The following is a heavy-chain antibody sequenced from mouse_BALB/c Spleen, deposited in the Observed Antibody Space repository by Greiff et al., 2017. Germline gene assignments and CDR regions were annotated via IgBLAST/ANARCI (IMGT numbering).Heavy chain of an antibody. Sequence: VQLQQSGAELVRPGTSVKVSCKASGYAFTNYLIEWVKRRPGQGLEWIGVINPGSGGTNYNEKFKGKATLTADKSSSTAYMQLSSLTSDDSAVYFCARLGFYAMDYWGQGTSVTVSS. D-gene: IGHD3-1*01. CDR2: INPGSGGT. CDR3: ARLGFYAMDY. J-gene: IGHJ4*01. CDR1: GYAFTNYL. V-gene: IGHV1-54*01.